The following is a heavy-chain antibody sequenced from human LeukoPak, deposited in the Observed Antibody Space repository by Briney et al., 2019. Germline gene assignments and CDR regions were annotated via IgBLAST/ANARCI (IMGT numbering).Heavy chain of an antibody. J-gene: IGHJ4*02. CDR3: ARVGEGGKGFDY. Sequence: PGGSLRLSCAAPGFTFSSYDMHWVRLTTGKGLEWVSAIDTAGYTYYPGSVKGRFTISRENAKNSLYLQMNSLRAGDTAVYYCARVGEGGKGFDYWGQGTLVTVSS. D-gene: IGHD4-23*01. CDR1: GFTFSSYD. V-gene: IGHV3-13*01. CDR2: IDTAGYT.